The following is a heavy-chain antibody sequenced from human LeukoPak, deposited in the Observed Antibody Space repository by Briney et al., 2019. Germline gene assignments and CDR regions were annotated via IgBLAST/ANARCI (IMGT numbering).Heavy chain of an antibody. CDR3: ASPKSGDAILPDH. J-gene: IGHJ5*02. CDR2: TSYEGSSK. D-gene: IGHD1-26*01. CDR1: GFTFSNYA. Sequence: GRSLRLSCVASGFTFSNYAVHWVRQAPGKGLEWVAVTSYEGSSKHYADSVKGRFTISRDNSKNTLYLQMDSLRDEDTAVYYCASPKSGDAILPDHWGQGTLVTVSS. V-gene: IGHV3-30*04.